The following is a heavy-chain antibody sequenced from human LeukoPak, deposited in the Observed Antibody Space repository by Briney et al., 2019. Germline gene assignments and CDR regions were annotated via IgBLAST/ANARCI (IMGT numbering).Heavy chain of an antibody. CDR1: GYTFTSYY. D-gene: IGHD4-23*01. CDR3: ARDMSTAVTPISYAFDV. Sequence: ASVKVSCKASGYTFTSYYVHWVRQAPGQGLEWMGIIDPSVGTTTYAQKLQGRLTMTRDTSTSTVYMELSSLRSDDTAVYYCARDMSTAVTPISYAFDVWGQGTMVTVSS. V-gene: IGHV1-46*04. CDR2: IDPSVGTT. J-gene: IGHJ3*01.